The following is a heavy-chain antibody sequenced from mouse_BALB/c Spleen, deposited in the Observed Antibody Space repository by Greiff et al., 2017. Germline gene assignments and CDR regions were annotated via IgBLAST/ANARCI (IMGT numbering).Heavy chain of an antibody. CDR2: IRNKANGYTT. CDR3: ARASYGYGWYFDV. Sequence: EVNLVESGGGLVQPGGSLRLSCATSGFTFTDYYMSWVRQPPGKALEWLGFIRNKANGYTTEYSASVKGRFTISRDNSQSILYLQMNTLRAEDSATYYCARASYGYGWYFDVWGAGTTVTVSS. D-gene: IGHD1-2*01. V-gene: IGHV7-3*02. J-gene: IGHJ1*01. CDR1: GFTFTDYY.